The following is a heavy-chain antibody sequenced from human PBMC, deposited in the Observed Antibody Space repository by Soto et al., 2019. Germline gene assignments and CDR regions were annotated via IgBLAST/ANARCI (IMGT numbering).Heavy chain of an antibody. D-gene: IGHD3-22*01. CDR1: GGSFSGYY. CDR2: INHSGST. Sequence: SETLSLTCAVYGGSFSGYYWSWIRQPPGKGLEWIGEINHSGSTNYNPSLKSRVTISVDTSKNQFSLKLSSVTAADTAVYYCARTNYYDSSGYPPDFDYWGQGTLVTVSS. V-gene: IGHV4-34*01. J-gene: IGHJ4*02. CDR3: ARTNYYDSSGYPPDFDY.